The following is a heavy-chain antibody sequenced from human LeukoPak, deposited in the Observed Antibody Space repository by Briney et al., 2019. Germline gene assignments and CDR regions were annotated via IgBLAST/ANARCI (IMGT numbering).Heavy chain of an antibody. CDR1: GCTFSSYA. D-gene: IGHD3-22*01. CDR3: AKGALSMIVVVTWSDY. Sequence: GAPLRLSCAASGCTFSSYAMSWVRQAPGKGLEWVSAISGSGGSTYYADSVKGRFTISRDNSKNTLYLQMNSLRAEDTAVYYCAKGALSMIVVVTWSDYWGQGTLVTVSS. CDR2: ISGSGGST. J-gene: IGHJ4*02. V-gene: IGHV3-23*01.